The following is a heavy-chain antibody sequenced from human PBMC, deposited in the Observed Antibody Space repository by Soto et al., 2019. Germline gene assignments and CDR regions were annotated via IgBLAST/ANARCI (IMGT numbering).Heavy chain of an antibody. CDR3: ARQQWSPGDAFDV. Sequence: SETLSLTCSVSGGSISGYYWSWLRQSPGKGLEWIAYIYYSGSTYYNSSLKSRATISVDTSKNQFSLKPTSVTAADTAVYYCARQQWSPGDAFDVWGQGTLVTVSS. CDR2: IYYSGST. CDR1: GGSISGYY. V-gene: IGHV4-59*08. D-gene: IGHD3-3*01. J-gene: IGHJ3*01.